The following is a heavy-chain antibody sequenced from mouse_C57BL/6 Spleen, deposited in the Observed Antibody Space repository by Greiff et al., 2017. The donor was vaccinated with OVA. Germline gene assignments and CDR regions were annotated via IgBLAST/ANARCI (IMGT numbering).Heavy chain of an antibody. CDR1: GYTFTSYW. J-gene: IGHJ3*01. D-gene: IGHD2-4*01. V-gene: IGHV1-64*01. CDR2: IHPNSGST. CDR3: ARSGYEYDGWFAY. Sequence: QVQLQQSGAELVKPGASVKLSCKASGYTFTSYWMHWVKQRPGQGLEWIGMIHPNSGSTNYNEKFKSKATLTVDKSSSTAYMQLSSLTSEDSAVDYCARSGYEYDGWFAYWGQGTLVTVSA.